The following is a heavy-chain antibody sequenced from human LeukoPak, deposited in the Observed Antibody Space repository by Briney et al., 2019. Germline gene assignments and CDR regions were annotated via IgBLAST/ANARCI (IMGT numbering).Heavy chain of an antibody. D-gene: IGHD3-16*01. Sequence: PGGPLRLSCATSGFTFSTYGIHWVRQAPGKGLEWVTFIRSDGRQTYYANSVRGRFTVSRDASKNMLYLQMNSLRTEDTALYYCTKETLGGGSTFDDWGQGTLVIVSS. CDR2: IRSDGRQT. J-gene: IGHJ4*02. CDR3: TKETLGGGSTFDD. CDR1: GFTFSTYG. V-gene: IGHV3-30*02.